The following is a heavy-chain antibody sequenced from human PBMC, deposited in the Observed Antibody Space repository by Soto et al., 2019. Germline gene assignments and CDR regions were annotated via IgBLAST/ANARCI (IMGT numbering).Heavy chain of an antibody. Sequence: ASVKVSCKASGYTFTSYAMHWVRQAPGQRLEWMGWINAGNGNTKYSQKFQGRVTITRDTSASTAYMELSSLRSEDTAVYYCARGGGIVVVTAPYDHSGQGTLVTVSS. CDR3: ARGGGIVVVTAPYDH. CDR2: INAGNGNT. V-gene: IGHV1-3*01. CDR1: GYTFTSYA. D-gene: IGHD2-21*02. J-gene: IGHJ4*02.